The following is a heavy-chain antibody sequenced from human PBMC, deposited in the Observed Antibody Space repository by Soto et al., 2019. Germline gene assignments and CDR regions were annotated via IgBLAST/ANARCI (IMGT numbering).Heavy chain of an antibody. D-gene: IGHD4-17*01. Sequence: QVQLVQSGAEVKKPGASVKVSCKASGYTFTSYDINWVRQATGQGFEYLGWMNPNSGNTGSVKKFQGRVTMTRDTSMSTAYMELSSLRFEDTPLYYSARGIEYGGDSRWFDPWRLGTLVTVSS. CDR3: ARGIEYGGDSRWFDP. CDR1: GYTFTSYD. CDR2: MNPNSGNT. J-gene: IGHJ5*02. V-gene: IGHV1-8*01.